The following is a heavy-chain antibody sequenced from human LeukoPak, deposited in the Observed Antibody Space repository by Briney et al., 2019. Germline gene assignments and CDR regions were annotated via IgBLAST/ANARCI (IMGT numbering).Heavy chain of an antibody. CDR2: IDPSDSET. Sequence: GESLKISCKASGYSFTSYWIGWVRQMPGKGLEWMGIIDPSDSETRYTPSFQGQVTISADKSLSSAYLQWNSLKASDTAMYYCARQTAMGRSGDYWGQGTLVTVSA. D-gene: IGHD5-18*01. V-gene: IGHV5-51*01. J-gene: IGHJ4*02. CDR3: ARQTAMGRSGDY. CDR1: GYSFTSYW.